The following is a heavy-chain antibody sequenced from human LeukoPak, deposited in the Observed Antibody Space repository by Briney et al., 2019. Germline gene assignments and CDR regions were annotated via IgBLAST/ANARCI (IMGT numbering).Heavy chain of an antibody. D-gene: IGHD1-26*01. CDR1: GFTVSSNY. J-gene: IGHJ3*02. CDR2: ISWDGGST. Sequence: GGSLRLSCAASGFTVSSNYMSWVRRAPGKGLEWVSLISWDGGSTYYADSVKGRFTISRDNSKNSLYLQMNSLRTEDTALYYCAKARIVGAMIDAFDIWGQGTMVTVSS. CDR3: AKARIVGAMIDAFDI. V-gene: IGHV3-43*01.